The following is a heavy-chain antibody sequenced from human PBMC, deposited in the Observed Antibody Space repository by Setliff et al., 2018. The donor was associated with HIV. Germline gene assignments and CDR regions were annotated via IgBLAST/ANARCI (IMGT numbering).Heavy chain of an antibody. CDR3: ARASYYYDSSGWVDY. J-gene: IGHJ4*02. V-gene: IGHV4-61*02. Sequence: SETLSLTCTVSGGSISSGNYYWSWIRQPAGKGLEWIGRIYTSGSTNYNPSLKSRVTISLDTSKNQFSLNLCSVTAADTAVYYCARASYYYDSSGWVDYWGQGTLVTVS. D-gene: IGHD3-22*01. CDR1: GGSISSGNYY. CDR2: IYTSGST.